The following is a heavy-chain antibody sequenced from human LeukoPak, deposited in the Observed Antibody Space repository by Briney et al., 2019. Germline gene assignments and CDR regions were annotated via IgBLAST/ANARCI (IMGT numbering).Heavy chain of an antibody. CDR3: ARPGTHYYYYYMDV. D-gene: IGHD3-10*01. Sequence: GGSLRLSCAASGFTVSSNYMSWVRQAPGKGLEWVSVIYSGGSTYYADSVKGRFTISRDNSKNTLYLQMNSLRAEDTAVYYCARPGTHYYYYYMDVWGKGTTVTVSS. CDR2: IYSGGST. V-gene: IGHV3-53*01. CDR1: GFTVSSNY. J-gene: IGHJ6*03.